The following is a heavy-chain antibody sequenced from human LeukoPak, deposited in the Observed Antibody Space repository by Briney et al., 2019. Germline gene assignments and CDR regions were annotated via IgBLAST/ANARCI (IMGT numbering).Heavy chain of an antibody. D-gene: IGHD2-15*01. Sequence: PSETLSLTCTVSGYSISSHYWSWIRQPPGTGLEWIGYIYYSGSTNYNPSLKSRVTISIDTSKNQFSLRLSSVTAADTAVHYCARARRGSGGSCYFDYWGQGTLVTVSS. V-gene: IGHV4-59*11. J-gene: IGHJ4*02. CDR1: GYSISSHY. CDR3: ARARRGSGGSCYFDY. CDR2: IYYSGST.